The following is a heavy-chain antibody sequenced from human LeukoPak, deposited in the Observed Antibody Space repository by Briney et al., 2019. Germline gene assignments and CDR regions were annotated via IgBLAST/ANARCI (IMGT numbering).Heavy chain of an antibody. CDR3: ARPLRFLEWLFPLDY. Sequence: ASVKVSCKASGYTFTGYYMHWVRQAPGQGLEWMGWINPNSGGTNYAQKFQGRVTMTRDTSISTAYMELSRLRSDDTAVYCCARPLRFLEWLFPLDYWGQGTLVTVSS. D-gene: IGHD3-3*01. J-gene: IGHJ4*02. CDR2: INPNSGGT. V-gene: IGHV1-2*02. CDR1: GYTFTGYY.